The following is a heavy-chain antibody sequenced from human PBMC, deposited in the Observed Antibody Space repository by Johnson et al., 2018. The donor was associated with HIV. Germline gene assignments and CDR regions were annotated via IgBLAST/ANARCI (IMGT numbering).Heavy chain of an antibody. J-gene: IGHJ3*02. Sequence: QVQLVESGGGVVQPGGSLRLSCAASGFTFSRYGIHWVRQAPGKGLEWVAFIRYDGSNKYYADSVKGRFTISRDNSKNTLYLKMNSLRAEDTAVYYCAREAPWYSRGWYGEEAFDIWGQGTMVTVSS. CDR3: AREAPWYSRGWYGEEAFDI. V-gene: IGHV3-30*02. CDR2: IRYDGSNK. CDR1: GFTFSRYG. D-gene: IGHD6-13*01.